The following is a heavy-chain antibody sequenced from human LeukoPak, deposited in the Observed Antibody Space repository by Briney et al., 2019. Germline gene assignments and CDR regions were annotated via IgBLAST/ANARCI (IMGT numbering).Heavy chain of an antibody. CDR1: GYTFTGYY. Sequence: ASVKVSCKASGYTFTGYYMHWVRQAPGQGLEWMGWINPNSGGTNYAQKFQGRVTMTRDTSISTAYMELSRLRSDDTAVYYCARDPGSGSYHWFDLWGQGTLVTVSS. V-gene: IGHV1-2*02. CDR2: INPNSGGT. CDR3: ARDPGSGSYHWFDL. D-gene: IGHD3-10*01. J-gene: IGHJ5*02.